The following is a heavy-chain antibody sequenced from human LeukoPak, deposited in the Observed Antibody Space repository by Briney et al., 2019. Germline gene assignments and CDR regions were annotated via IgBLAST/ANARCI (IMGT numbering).Heavy chain of an antibody. V-gene: IGHV1-2*02. CDR1: GYTFTGYY. D-gene: IGHD6-6*01. CDR2: INPNSGGT. Sequence: ASVKVSCKASGYTFTGYYMHWVRQAPGQGLEWMGWINPNSGGTNYAQKFQGRVTMTRDTSISTAYMELSRLRSDDTAVYYCARDRDDSSLFDYWGQGTLVTVSS. CDR3: ARDRDDSSLFDY. J-gene: IGHJ4*02.